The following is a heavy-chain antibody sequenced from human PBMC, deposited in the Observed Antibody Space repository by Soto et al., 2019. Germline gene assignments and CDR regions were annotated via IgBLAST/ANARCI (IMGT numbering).Heavy chain of an antibody. CDR2: IIPIFGTA. J-gene: IGHJ5*02. Sequence: SVKVSCKASGSAFRSYSSRWVRQAPGQGLEWMGGIIPIFGTANYAQKFQVRVTITADESTSTAYMELSSLRSEDTAVYYCARDWSTANARPRRGWFDTWAQGTLVTVSS. CDR1: GSAFRSYS. V-gene: IGHV1-69*13. CDR3: ARDWSTANARPRRGWFDT. D-gene: IGHD2-8*01.